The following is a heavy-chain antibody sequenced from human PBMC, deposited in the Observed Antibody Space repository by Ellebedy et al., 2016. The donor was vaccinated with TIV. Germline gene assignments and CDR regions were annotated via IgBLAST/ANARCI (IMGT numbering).Heavy chain of an antibody. CDR1: GFTFSSYA. V-gene: IGHV3-23*01. Sequence: GGSLRLSCAASGFTFSSYAMAWVRQAPGKGLEWVSSLSVSGDTPYYADSVKGRFTFSRDNSKNPLTLHMNRLRAEDTAVYYCAKLSQPQLLPDYRHAFDIWGQGTMVTVSS. CDR3: AKLSQPQLLPDYRHAFDI. J-gene: IGHJ3*02. CDR2: LSVSGDTP. D-gene: IGHD5-12*01.